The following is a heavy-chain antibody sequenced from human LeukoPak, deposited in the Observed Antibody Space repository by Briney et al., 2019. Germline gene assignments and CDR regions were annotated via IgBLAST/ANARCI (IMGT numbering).Heavy chain of an antibody. CDR1: GGSISSSNW. CDR3: AANYYGSGSYEY. D-gene: IGHD3-10*01. CDR2: IYHSGST. Sequence: SGTLSLTCAVSGGSISSSNWWSWVRQPPGKGLEWIGEIYHSGSTTYNPSLKSRVTMSVDKSKNQFSLELRSVTAADTAVYYCAANYYGSGSYEYWGQGTLVTVSS. V-gene: IGHV4-4*02. J-gene: IGHJ4*02.